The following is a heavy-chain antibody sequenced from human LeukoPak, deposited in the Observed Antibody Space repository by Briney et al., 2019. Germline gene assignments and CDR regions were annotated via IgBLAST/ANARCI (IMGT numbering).Heavy chain of an antibody. J-gene: IGHJ4*02. CDR1: GFTFSTYG. CDR3: AKNYYYDSSGYDY. D-gene: IGHD3-22*01. Sequence: GGSLRLSCAASGFTFSTYGMHWVRQAPGKGLEWVAVISHDGSHKYYADSVKGRFTISRDNSKNTLYLQMKSLRAEDTAVYYCAKNYYYDSSGYDYWGQGTLVTVSS. V-gene: IGHV3-30*18. CDR2: ISHDGSHK.